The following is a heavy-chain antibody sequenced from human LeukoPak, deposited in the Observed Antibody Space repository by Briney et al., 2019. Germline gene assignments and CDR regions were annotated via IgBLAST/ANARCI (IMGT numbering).Heavy chain of an antibody. J-gene: IGHJ4*02. Sequence: SGGSLRLSCAASGFTFSSYWMNWVRQAPGKGLEWVANIKQDGSEKKYVDSVKGRFTISRDNAKNSLYLQMNSLRAEDTAVYYCAREGLIPRRGMTYYFDYWGQGTLVTVSS. CDR1: GFTFSSYW. CDR2: IKQDGSEK. V-gene: IGHV3-7*01. CDR3: AREGLIPRRGMTYYFDY. D-gene: IGHD1-14*01.